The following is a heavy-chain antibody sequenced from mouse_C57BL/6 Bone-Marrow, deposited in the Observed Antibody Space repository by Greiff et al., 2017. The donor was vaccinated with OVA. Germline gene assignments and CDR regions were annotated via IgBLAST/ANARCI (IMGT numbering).Heavy chain of an antibody. CDR2: IYPGSGNT. CDR1: GYTFTDYY. CDR3: ARSPAYYYGSSFWFAY. D-gene: IGHD1-1*01. V-gene: IGHV1-76*01. J-gene: IGHJ3*01. Sequence: QVQLQQSGAELVRPGASVKLSCKASGYTFTDYYINWVKQRPGQGLEWIARIYPGSGNTYYTEKFKGKATLTAEQSSSTAYMQLSSLTSEDSAVYFCARSPAYYYGSSFWFAYWGQGTLVTVSA.